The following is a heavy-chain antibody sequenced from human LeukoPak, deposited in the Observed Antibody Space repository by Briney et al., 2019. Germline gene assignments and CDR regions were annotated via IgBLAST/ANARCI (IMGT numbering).Heavy chain of an antibody. D-gene: IGHD3-16*01. J-gene: IGHJ1*01. V-gene: IGHV3-74*01. CDR2: INSDETIS. CDR3: LYGGYFQH. Sequence: GGSLGLSCAASGFTFSSYWMHWVRQVPNQGLMWVSRINSDETISEYVDSVNGRFTISRDNAKNTLYLQMNSLRAEDTAVYFCLYGGYFQHWGQGTLVTVSS. CDR1: GFTFSSYW.